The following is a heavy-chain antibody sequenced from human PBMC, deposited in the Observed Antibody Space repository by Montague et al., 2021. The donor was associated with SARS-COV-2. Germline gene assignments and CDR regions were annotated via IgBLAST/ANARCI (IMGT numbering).Heavy chain of an antibody. V-gene: IGHV4-39*01. Sequence: SETLPLTCTVSGGSISSSDYYWGWIRQPSGKGLEWIGSLFYSVNTYYNPSLKSRVTISVDTSKNQFSLKLSSVTAADTAVYYCARTNYDFWRGHQRGGAFDIWGQGTMVTVSS. CDR3: ARTNYDFWRGHQRGGAFDI. D-gene: IGHD3-3*01. CDR1: GGSISSSDYY. J-gene: IGHJ3*02. CDR2: LFYSVNT.